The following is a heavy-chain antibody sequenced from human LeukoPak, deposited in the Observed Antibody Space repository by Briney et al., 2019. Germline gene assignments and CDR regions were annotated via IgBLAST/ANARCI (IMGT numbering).Heavy chain of an antibody. Sequence: GGSLGLSCAASGFTFSSYAMSWVRQAPGKGLEWVSAISGSGGSTYYADSVKGRFTISRDNSKNTLYLQMNSLRAEDTAVYYRAKNRNKWELLPNAFDIWGQGTMVTVSS. V-gene: IGHV3-23*01. J-gene: IGHJ3*02. CDR1: GFTFSSYA. D-gene: IGHD1-26*01. CDR2: ISGSGGST. CDR3: AKNRNKWELLPNAFDI.